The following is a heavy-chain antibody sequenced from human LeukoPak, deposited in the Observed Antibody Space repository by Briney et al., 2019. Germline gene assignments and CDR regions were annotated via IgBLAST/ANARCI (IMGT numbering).Heavy chain of an antibody. D-gene: IGHD3-3*02. CDR1: GFTFSSYA. CDR3: AKLSDY. V-gene: IGHV3-23*01. CDR2: IGNGGGST. Sequence: GGSLRLSCAASGFTFSSYAMHWVRQAPGKGLEWVSTIGNGGGSTYYADSVKGRFTISRDNSKNTLYLQMNGLRAEDTAMYYCAKLSDYWGQGTLVTVSS. J-gene: IGHJ4*02.